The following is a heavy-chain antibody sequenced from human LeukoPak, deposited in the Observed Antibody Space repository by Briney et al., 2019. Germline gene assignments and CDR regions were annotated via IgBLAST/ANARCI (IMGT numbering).Heavy chain of an antibody. CDR2: ISYDGSNK. J-gene: IGHJ6*03. CDR3: ARDRVFVPAAPGDSSSWYLLAGASYYYYYMDV. Sequence: GGSLRLSCAASGFTFSTYSMNWVRQAPGKGLEWVAVISYDGSNKYYADSVKGRFTISRDNSKNTLYLQMNSLRAEDTAVYYCARDRVFVPAAPGDSSSWYLLAGASYYYYYMDVWGKGTTVTVSS. CDR1: GFTFSTYS. D-gene: IGHD6-13*01. V-gene: IGHV3-30*03.